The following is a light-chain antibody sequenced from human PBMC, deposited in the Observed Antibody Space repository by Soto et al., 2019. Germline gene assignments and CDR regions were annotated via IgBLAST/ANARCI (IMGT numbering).Light chain of an antibody. CDR3: AAWYDSLNGPV. V-gene: IGLV1-44*01. Sequence: QSVLTQPPSASGTPGQRVTISCSGGGSNIGSNPVNWYQQLPGTAPKLLIYTNDQRPSGVPDRFSGSKSGTSASLAISGLQSEDEADYYCAAWYDSLNGPVFGGGTKLTVL. J-gene: IGLJ2*01. CDR1: GSNIGSNP. CDR2: TND.